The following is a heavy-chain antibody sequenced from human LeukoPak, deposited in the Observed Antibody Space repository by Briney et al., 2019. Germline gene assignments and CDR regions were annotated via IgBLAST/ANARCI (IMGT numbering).Heavy chain of an antibody. J-gene: IGHJ4*02. D-gene: IGHD2/OR15-2a*01. CDR3: ARDFTNIRGGGYFDN. CDR1: GFXFSSYV. V-gene: IGHV3-33*01. CDR2: IWFDGGKI. Sequence: GGSLRLSCAASGFXFSSYVMHWLRQTPGKGLEWVAVIWFDGGKIYYADSVKGRFTISRDNSKNTLYLQMNSLRAEDTAVYHCARDFTNIRGGGYFDNWGQGTLVTVSS.